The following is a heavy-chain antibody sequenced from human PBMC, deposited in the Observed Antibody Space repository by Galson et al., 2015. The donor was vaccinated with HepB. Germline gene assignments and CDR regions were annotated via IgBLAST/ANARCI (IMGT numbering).Heavy chain of an antibody. V-gene: IGHV3-21*01. CDR2: ISSSSTYI. J-gene: IGHJ4*02. CDR1: GFTFSTYT. CDR3: ARDPSPRSDFWSGYQDY. D-gene: IGHD3-3*01. Sequence: SLRLSCAASGFTFSTYTMYWVRQAPGKGLEWVSSISSSSTYIFYADSMKGRFTISRDNAKNSLYLQMNSLRAEDTAVYYCARDPSPRSDFWSGYQDYWGQGTLVTVSS.